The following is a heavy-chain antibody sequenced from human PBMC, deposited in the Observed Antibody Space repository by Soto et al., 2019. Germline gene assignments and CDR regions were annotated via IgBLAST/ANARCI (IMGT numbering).Heavy chain of an antibody. CDR1: VGSLRGHY. Sequence: SETLSLTCAVSVGSLRGHYWSWIRQSPEKGLEWIGEINHSGFTNYNPTLKSRVTISRDASKNQFSLRLSSMTAADSAVYFCARAAVKLGATLFDSWGQGTLVTVSS. V-gene: IGHV4-34*01. CDR2: INHSGFT. J-gene: IGHJ4*02. CDR3: ARAAVKLGATLFDS. D-gene: IGHD1-26*01.